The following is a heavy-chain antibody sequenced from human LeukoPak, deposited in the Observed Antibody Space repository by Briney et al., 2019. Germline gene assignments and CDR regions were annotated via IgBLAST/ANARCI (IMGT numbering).Heavy chain of an antibody. CDR3: ARDLAVAEGSNWFDP. D-gene: IGHD6-19*01. CDR2: IYYSGST. J-gene: IGHJ5*02. CDR1: GGSISSYY. Sequence: SETLSLTCTVSGGSISSYYWCWIRQPPGKGLEWIGYIYYSGSTYYNPSLKSRVTISVDTSKNQFSLKLSSVTAADTAVYYCARDLAVAEGSNWFDPWGQGTLVTVSS. V-gene: IGHV4-59*01.